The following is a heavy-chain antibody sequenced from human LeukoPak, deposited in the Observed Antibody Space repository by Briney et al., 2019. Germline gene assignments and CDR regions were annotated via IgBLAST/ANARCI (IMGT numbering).Heavy chain of an antibody. J-gene: IGHJ5*02. V-gene: IGHV7-4-1*02. D-gene: IGHD3-10*01. CDR3: ARAFGVRGVMGDSWFDP. CDR1: GYTFTSYA. Sequence: ASVKVSCKASGYTFTSYAMNWVRQAPGQGLEWMGWINTNTGNPTYAQGFTGRFVFSLDTSVSTAYLQISSLKAEDTAVYYCARAFGVRGVMGDSWFDPWGQGTLVTVSS. CDR2: INTNTGNP.